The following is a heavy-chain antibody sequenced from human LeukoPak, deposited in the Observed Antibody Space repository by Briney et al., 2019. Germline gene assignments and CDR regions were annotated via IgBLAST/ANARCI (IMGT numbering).Heavy chain of an antibody. CDR3: ARAYSGSYYSGYYFDY. CDR1: GYTFTSYG. V-gene: IGHV1-18*01. D-gene: IGHD1-26*01. CDR2: ISAYNGNT. J-gene: IGHJ4*02. Sequence: GASVKVSCKASGYTFTSYGISWVRQAPGQGLEWMGWISAYNGNTNYAQKLQGRVTMTTDTSTSTAYMELRSLRSDDTAVYYCARAYSGSYYSGYYFDYWGQGTLVTVSS.